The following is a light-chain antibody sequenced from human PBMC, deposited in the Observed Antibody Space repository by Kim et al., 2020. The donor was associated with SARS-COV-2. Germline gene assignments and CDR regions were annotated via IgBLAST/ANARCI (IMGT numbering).Light chain of an antibody. J-gene: IGKJ2*01. V-gene: IGKV3-20*01. Sequence: PGERASPSCKASQSVSSRYLAWYQQKPGPAPRLLIYGASSRATGIPDRFSGSGSGTDFTLTISRLEPEDFAVYYCQRYGSSPMYTFGQGTKLEI. CDR2: GAS. CDR1: QSVSSRY. CDR3: QRYGSSPMYT.